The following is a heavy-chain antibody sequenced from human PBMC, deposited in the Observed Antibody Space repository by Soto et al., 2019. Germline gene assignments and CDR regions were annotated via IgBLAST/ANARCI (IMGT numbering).Heavy chain of an antibody. J-gene: IGHJ3*02. Sequence: QVQLVQSGAEVKKPGSSVKVSCKASGGTFSSYTISWVRQAPGQGLEWMGRIIPILGIANYAQKFQGRVTITADKSTSTAYMELSSLRSEDTAVYYCARDESSSWEGYAVDIWGQGTMVTVSS. CDR2: IIPILGIA. D-gene: IGHD6-13*01. V-gene: IGHV1-69*08. CDR3: ARDESSSWEGYAVDI. CDR1: GGTFSSYT.